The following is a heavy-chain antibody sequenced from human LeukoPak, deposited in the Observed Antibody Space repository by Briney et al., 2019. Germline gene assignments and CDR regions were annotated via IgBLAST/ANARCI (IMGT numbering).Heavy chain of an antibody. CDR1: GGSISSSSYY. J-gene: IGHJ4*02. V-gene: IGHV4-39*02. CDR3: AREGLGFAPGR. Sequence: SETLSLTCTVSGGSISSSSYYWGWIRQPPGKGLEWIGSIYYSGSTYYNPSLKSRVTISVDTSKNQFSLKLSSVTAADTAVYYCAREGLGFAPGRWGQGTLVTVSS. D-gene: IGHD3-3*01. CDR2: IYYSGST.